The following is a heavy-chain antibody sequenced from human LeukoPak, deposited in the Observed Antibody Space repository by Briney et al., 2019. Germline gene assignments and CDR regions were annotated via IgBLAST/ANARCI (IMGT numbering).Heavy chain of an antibody. CDR1: GVTFSSYW. J-gene: IGHJ4*02. V-gene: IGHV3-7*01. CDR2: IKQDGSEK. D-gene: IGHD2-2*01. CDR3: AREIYIGVVAIDY. Sequence: GGSLRLSCAASGVTFSSYWMSWVRQAPGKGLEWVANIKQDGSEKHYVDSVKGRFTISRDNAKNSLDLQMNSLRAEDTAVYYYAREIYIGVVAIDYWGQETLVTVSS.